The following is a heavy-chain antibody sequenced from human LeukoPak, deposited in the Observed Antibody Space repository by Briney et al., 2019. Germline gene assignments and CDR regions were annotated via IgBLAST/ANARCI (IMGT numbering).Heavy chain of an antibody. D-gene: IGHD2-15*01. Sequence: PGGSLRLSCAASGFTFSSYNMNWVRQAPGKVLEWVSYISDSSTTIYYADSVKGRFTISRDNAKNSLYLQMNSLRAEDTAVYYCTKDLFSGGNFDYWGQGALVTVSS. CDR2: ISDSSTTI. J-gene: IGHJ4*02. V-gene: IGHV3-48*01. CDR1: GFTFSSYN. CDR3: TKDLFSGGNFDY.